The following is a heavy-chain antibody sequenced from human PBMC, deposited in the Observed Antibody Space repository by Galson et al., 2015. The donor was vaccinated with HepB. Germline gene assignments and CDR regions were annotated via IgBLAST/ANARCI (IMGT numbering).Heavy chain of an antibody. CDR3: ARDDGPLTITRAYLAS. V-gene: IGHV3-9*01. Sequence: SLRLSCAGSGFNFGDHAMHWVRQVPGKGLEWVSAISWNSGGVGYADSVRGRFTISRDNARNSVSLQMNSLRGEDTALYYCARDDGPLTITRAYLASWGQGTLVTVPS. CDR1: GFNFGDHA. J-gene: IGHJ4*02. D-gene: IGHD3-10*01. CDR2: ISWNSGGV.